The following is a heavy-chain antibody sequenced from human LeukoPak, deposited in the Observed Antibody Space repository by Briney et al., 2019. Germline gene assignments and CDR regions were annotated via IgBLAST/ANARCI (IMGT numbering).Heavy chain of an antibody. CDR2: INPSGGST. V-gene: IGHV1-46*01. D-gene: IGHD3-10*01. Sequence: WASVKVSCKASGYTFTSYYMHWVRQAPGQGLEWMGIINPSGGSTSYAQKFQGRVTMTRDTSTSTVYMELSSLRSEDTAVYYCARGRPLLWFGESPETRNWFDPWGQGTLVTVSS. CDR1: GYTFTSYY. J-gene: IGHJ5*02. CDR3: ARGRPLLWFGESPETRNWFDP.